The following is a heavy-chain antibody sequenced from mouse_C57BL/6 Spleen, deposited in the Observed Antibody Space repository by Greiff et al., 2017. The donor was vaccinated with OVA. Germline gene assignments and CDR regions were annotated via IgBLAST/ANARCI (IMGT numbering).Heavy chain of an antibody. CDR2: INPSNGGT. Sequence: VQLQQPGTELVKPGASVKLSCKASGYTFTSYWMHWVKQRPGQGLEWIGNINPSNGGTNYNEKFKSKATLTVDKSSSTAYMQLSSLTSEDSAVYYGARFFGSSYVYWYFDVWGTGTTVTVSS. CDR3: ARFFGSSYVYWYFDV. CDR1: GYTFTSYW. J-gene: IGHJ1*03. D-gene: IGHD1-1*01. V-gene: IGHV1-53*01.